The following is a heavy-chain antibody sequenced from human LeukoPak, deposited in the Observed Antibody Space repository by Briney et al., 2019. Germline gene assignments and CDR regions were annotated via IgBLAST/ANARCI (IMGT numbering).Heavy chain of an antibody. CDR2: IYPRDSDT. CDR1: GYTFSTFW. J-gene: IGHJ4*02. Sequence: RGESLKISCKASGYTFSTFWIGWVRQMPGKGLEWMGIIYPRDSDTRYSPSFQGLVTISADKSIRTAYLQWNSLKASDTAIYYCVRHLSDITSCPNYWGPGTLITVAS. V-gene: IGHV5-51*01. D-gene: IGHD2-2*01. CDR3: VRHLSDITSCPNY.